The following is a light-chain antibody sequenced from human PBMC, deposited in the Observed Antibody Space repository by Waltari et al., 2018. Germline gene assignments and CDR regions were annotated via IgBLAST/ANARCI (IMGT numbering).Light chain of an antibody. CDR1: QSVNSNY. V-gene: IGKV3-20*01. CDR3: PQFDGSLFS. CDR2: GFS. Sequence: EIVLTQSPGTLSLSPGQRVTLSCRASQSVNSNYLAWFQQIPGQAPRLLIYGFSTRATGIPDRFSGSGSGTDFTLTISRLEPEDFAVYYCPQFDGSLFSFGQGTRVEIK. J-gene: IGKJ1*01.